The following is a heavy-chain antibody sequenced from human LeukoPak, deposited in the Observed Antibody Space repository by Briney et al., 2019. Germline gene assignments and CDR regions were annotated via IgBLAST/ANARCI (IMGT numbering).Heavy chain of an antibody. CDR1: GFAFSSYA. V-gene: IGHV3-23*01. D-gene: IGHD3-3*01. CDR2: LSISGGSP. J-gene: IGHJ6*03. CDR3: ARVRRFPDYYMDV. Sequence: GGSLRPSCAASGFAFSSYAMAWVRQAPGKGLESVSSLSISGGSPYYADSVKGRFTISRDNSKNTLNLQMNSLRVEDTAVYYCARVRRFPDYYMDVWGEGTTVAVSS.